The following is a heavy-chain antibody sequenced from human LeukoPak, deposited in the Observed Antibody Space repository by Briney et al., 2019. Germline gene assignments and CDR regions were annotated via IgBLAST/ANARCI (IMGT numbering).Heavy chain of an antibody. CDR3: ARDDNWGFDY. CDR1: GFAFSDYS. CDR2: TRGSGSGM. Sequence: GGSLRLSCAASGFAFSDYSMNWVRQAPGKGLEWVANTRGSGSGMGSGNYYAGAVKGRFTISRDNAKNSLYLQMNSLRAEDTAFYYCARDDNWGFDYLGQGALVTVSS. J-gene: IGHJ4*02. V-gene: IGHV3-21*05. D-gene: IGHD7-27*01.